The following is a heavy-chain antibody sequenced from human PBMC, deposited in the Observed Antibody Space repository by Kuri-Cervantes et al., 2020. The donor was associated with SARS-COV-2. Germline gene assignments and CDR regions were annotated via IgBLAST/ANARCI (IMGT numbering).Heavy chain of an antibody. V-gene: IGHV3-30-3*01. CDR3: IATPGNVGYFQD. CDR1: GFTFSSYA. D-gene: IGHD6-13*01. CDR2: ISYDGSNK. J-gene: IGHJ1*01. Sequence: GGSLRLSCAASGFTFSSYAMHWVRQAPGKGLEWVAVISYDGSNKYYADSVEGRFTISRDNFKNTLSLQVNSLRAEDTALYYCIATPGNVGYFQDWGQGTLVTVSS.